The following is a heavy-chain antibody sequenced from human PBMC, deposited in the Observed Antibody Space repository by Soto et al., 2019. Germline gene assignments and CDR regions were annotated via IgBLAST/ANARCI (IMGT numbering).Heavy chain of an antibody. V-gene: IGHV3-21*01. D-gene: IGHD3-10*02. Sequence: GGSLILSCSSSGCNFSIYSMNWVRQAPGKGLEWVSSISSSSSYIYYADSVKGRFTISRDNSKSTLFLHMNRPRAEDTAVYFCAIVRVAESPLDHWGQGSLVTVSS. CDR1: GCNFSIYS. CDR2: ISSSSSYI. CDR3: AIVRVAESPLDH. J-gene: IGHJ4*02.